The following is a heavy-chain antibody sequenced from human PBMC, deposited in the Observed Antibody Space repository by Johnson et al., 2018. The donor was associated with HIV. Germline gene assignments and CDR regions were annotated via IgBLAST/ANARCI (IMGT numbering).Heavy chain of an antibody. CDR3: ARVTSSVTTARYGAFDI. V-gene: IGHV3-23*04. CDR1: VFTFSSYA. J-gene: IGHJ3*02. Sequence: VQLVESGGGLVQPGGSLRLSCAASVFTFSSYAMSWVRQAPGKGLEWVSAISGSGGSTYYADSVKGRFTISRDNSKSTLYLQMNSLGAEDTAVFYCARVTSSVTTARYGAFDIWGQGTMVTVSS. CDR2: ISGSGGST. D-gene: IGHD4-17*01.